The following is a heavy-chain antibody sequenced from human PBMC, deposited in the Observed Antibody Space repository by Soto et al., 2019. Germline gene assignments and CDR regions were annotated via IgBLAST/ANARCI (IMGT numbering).Heavy chain of an antibody. CDR2: INHSGST. D-gene: IGHD3-16*01. Sequence: SETLSLTCAVYGGSFSGYYWSWIRQPPGKGLEWIGEINHSGSTNYNPSLKSRVTISVDTSKNQFSLKLSSVTAADTAVYYCARGLQNDYHRDYEAYWGQGTLVPVSS. CDR1: GGSFSGYY. V-gene: IGHV4-34*01. J-gene: IGHJ4*02. CDR3: ARGLQNDYHRDYEAY.